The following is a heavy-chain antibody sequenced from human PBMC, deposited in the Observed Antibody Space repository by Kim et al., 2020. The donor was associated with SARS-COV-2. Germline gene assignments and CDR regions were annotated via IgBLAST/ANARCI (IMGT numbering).Heavy chain of an antibody. CDR2: ISGSGGST. CDR3: AKDQGYSYGYVNYYYGMDV. V-gene: IGHV3-23*01. D-gene: IGHD5-18*01. CDR1: GFTFSSYA. J-gene: IGHJ6*02. Sequence: GGSLRLSCAASGFTFSSYAMSWVRQAPGKGLEWVSAISGSGGSTYYADSVKGRFTISRDNSKNTLYLQMNSLRAEDTAVYYCAKDQGYSYGYVNYYYGMDVWGQGTTVTVSS.